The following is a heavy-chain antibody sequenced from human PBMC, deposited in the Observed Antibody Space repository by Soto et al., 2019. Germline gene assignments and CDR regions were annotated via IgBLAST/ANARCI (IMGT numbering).Heavy chain of an antibody. CDR3: EAEIAVTYGMDV. D-gene: IGHD3-22*01. J-gene: IGHJ6*02. CDR1: GFTFTSSA. V-gene: IGHV1-58*01. CDR2: IVVDSGNT. Sequence: SVKVSCKASGFTFTSSAVQWVRQARGQRLEWIGWIVVDSGNTNYAQKFQERVTITRDMSTSTAYMELSSLRSEDTAVYYCEAEIAVTYGMDVWGQGTTVTVSS.